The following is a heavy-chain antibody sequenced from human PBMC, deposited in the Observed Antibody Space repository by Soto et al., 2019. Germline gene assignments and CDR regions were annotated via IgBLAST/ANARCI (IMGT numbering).Heavy chain of an antibody. D-gene: IGHD6-19*01. CDR1: GYTITNYA. CDR2: INAGNGNT. CDR3: ARSDMTVAAAFNI. Sequence: QAQLVQSGAEVKKPVASVKVSCKASGYTITNYAIHWVRQAPGQGLEWMGWINAGNGNTKYSQNFQGRVTITRDTSARTAYLELSSLRSEDTAVYFCARSDMTVAAAFNIWGQGTKVTVSS. V-gene: IGHV1-3*01. J-gene: IGHJ3*02.